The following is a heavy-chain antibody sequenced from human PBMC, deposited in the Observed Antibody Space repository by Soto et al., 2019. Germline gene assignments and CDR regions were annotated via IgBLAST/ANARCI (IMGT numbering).Heavy chain of an antibody. D-gene: IGHD5-18*01. V-gene: IGHV3-23*01. CDR1: GFTFSAYD. CDR2: VNGNGGST. J-gene: IGHJ4*02. Sequence: EVQLLESGGGLVQPGGSLRLSCVASGFTFSAYDMNWVGQAPGKGLEWVSVVNGNGGSTYYADSVKGRFTISRDDSKNTVYLQMNSLRAEDTAVYYCRAYTYGQGVDYWGQGTLVTVSS. CDR3: RAYTYGQGVDY.